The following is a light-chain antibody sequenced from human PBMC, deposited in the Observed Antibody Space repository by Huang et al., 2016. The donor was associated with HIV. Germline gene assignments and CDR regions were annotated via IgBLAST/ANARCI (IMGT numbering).Light chain of an antibody. CDR1: QSVSRN. V-gene: IGKV3-15*01. J-gene: IGKJ4*01. Sequence: EIVMTQSPATLSVSPGERATLSCRASQSVSRNLAWYQQKPGHAPRLLIYGASTRSTGIPARFSGSGSGTEFTLTISSLQSEDFAVYYCQQYNNWPPLTFGGGTKVEIK. CDR2: GAS. CDR3: QQYNNWPPLT.